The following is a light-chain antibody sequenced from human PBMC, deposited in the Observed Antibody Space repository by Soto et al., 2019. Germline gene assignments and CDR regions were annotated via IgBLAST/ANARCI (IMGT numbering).Light chain of an antibody. J-gene: IGLJ2*01. V-gene: IGLV1-44*01. CDR1: SSNIGSNT. Sequence: QSVLTQPPSASETPGQRVTISCSGSSSNIGSNTVNWYQQLPGTAPKLLIYKNKQRPSGVPDRVSGSKSGTSASLAISGLQSVDEADYYCAAWDYSLNGVIFGGGTKVTVL. CDR3: AAWDYSLNGVI. CDR2: KNK.